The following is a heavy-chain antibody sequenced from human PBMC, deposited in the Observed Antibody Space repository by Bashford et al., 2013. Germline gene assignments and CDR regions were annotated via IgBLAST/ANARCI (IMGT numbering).Heavy chain of an antibody. CDR3: ARAVGDSCTNGVCYMRHYYYGMDV. Sequence: ASVKVSCKASGYTFTGYYMHWVRQAPGQGLEWMGWINPNSGGTNYAQKFQGRVTMTRDTSISTAYMELSRLRSDDTAVYYCARAVGDSCTNGVCYMRHYYYGMDVVGPRDHGHRLL. D-gene: IGHD2-8*01. CDR2: INPNSGGT. CDR1: GYTFTGYY. V-gene: IGHV1-2*02. J-gene: IGHJ6*02.